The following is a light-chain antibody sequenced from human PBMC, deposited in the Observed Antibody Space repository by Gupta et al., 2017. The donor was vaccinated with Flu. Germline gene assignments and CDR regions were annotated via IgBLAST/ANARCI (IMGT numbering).Light chain of an antibody. V-gene: IGLV1-40*01. J-gene: IGLJ2*01. CDR3: QSYDSSLSGSVV. Sequence: QSVLTQPPSVSRAPGQRVTISCTGSSSNIGAGYDVHWYQQLPGTAPKLLIYGNSNRPSGVPDRFSGSKSGTSASLAITGRQAEDETDYYCQSYDSSLSGSVVFGGGTKLTVL. CDR1: SSNIGAGYD. CDR2: GNS.